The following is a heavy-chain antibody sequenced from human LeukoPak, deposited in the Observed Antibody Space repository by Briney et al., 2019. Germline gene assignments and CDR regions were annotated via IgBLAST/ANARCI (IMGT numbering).Heavy chain of an antibody. CDR2: VNDSGRT. V-gene: IGHV4-34*01. J-gene: IGHJ5*02. D-gene: IGHD6-6*01. CDR1: GGSFGGYY. Sequence: PSETLSLTCGVYGGSFGGYYWTWIRQPPGKGLEWIGEVNDSGRTNYNASLKSRVTVSVDTSKNQFSLKSTSVTAADTAVYYCARNSAYSSSSGVNLWGQGALVIVSS. CDR3: ARNSAYSSSSGVNL.